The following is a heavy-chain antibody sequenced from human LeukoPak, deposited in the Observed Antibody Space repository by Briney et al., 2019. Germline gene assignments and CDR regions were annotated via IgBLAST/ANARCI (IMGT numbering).Heavy chain of an antibody. V-gene: IGHV3-23*01. CDR1: GFTFSSYA. J-gene: IGHJ4*02. CDR2: ISGSGGDT. D-gene: IGHD7-27*01. CDR3: AKDPWGSRGYFDY. Sequence: GGSLRLSCAASGFTFSSYAIIWVRQAPGKGLEWVSAISGSGGDTYYADSVKGRFTIFRDNSKNTVYLRMNSLRAEDTAVYYCAKDPWGSRGYFDYWGQGTLVTVSS.